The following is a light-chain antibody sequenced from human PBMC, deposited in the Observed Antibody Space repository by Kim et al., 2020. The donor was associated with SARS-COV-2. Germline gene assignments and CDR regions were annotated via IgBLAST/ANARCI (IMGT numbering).Light chain of an antibody. V-gene: IGLV1-44*01. J-gene: IGLJ1*01. CDR3: AAWDDSLNGYV. Sequence: GQRGNISCSGSRPNIGGNSVNWYQKVPGTAPNLLIYRNSQRPAGVSDRFSGSKSGTSASLAISGLQSEDEAGYYCAAWDDSLNGYVFASGTKVTVL. CDR2: RNS. CDR1: RPNIGGNS.